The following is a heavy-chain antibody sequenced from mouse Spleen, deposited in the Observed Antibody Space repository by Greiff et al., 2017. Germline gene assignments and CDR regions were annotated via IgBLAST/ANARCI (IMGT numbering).Heavy chain of an antibody. CDR1: GYTFTDYY. V-gene: IGHV1-26*01. Sequence: EVQLQQSGPELVKPGASVKISCKASGYTFTDYYMNWVKQSHGKSLEWIGDINPNNGGTSYNQKFKGKATLTVDKSSSTAYMELRSLTSEDSAVYYCARRGWDYWGQGTTLTVSS. D-gene: IGHD1-1*02. CDR2: INPNNGGT. J-gene: IGHJ2*01. CDR3: ARRGWDY.